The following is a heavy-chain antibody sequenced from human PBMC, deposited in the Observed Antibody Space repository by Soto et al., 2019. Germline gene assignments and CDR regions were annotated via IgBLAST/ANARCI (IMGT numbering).Heavy chain of an antibody. CDR3: SGSLFGPDFWSGYYTGWDYYYYMDV. CDR1: GGSISSSSYY. Sequence: QLQLQESGPGLVKPSETLSLTCTVSGGSISSSSYYWGWIRQPPGKGLEWIGSIYYSGSTYYNPSLKSRVTISVDTSKNQFSLKLSSVTAADTAVYYCSGSLFGPDFWSGYYTGWDYYYYMDVWGKGTTVTVSS. J-gene: IGHJ6*03. D-gene: IGHD3-3*01. CDR2: IYYSGST. V-gene: IGHV4-39*01.